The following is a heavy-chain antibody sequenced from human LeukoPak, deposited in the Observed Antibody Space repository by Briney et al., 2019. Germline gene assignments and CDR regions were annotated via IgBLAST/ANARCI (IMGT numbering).Heavy chain of an antibody. CDR3: ARVSSYSSSSGSLCDY. J-gene: IGHJ4*02. V-gene: IGHV3-7*01. CDR2: IKQDGSAK. D-gene: IGHD6-6*01. Sequence: GGSLRLSCAASGFTFSDYYMSWVRHAPGKGLEWVANIKQDGSAKFYVDSVKGRFTISRDNAKNSLYLQMNSLRAEDTAIYYCARVSSYSSSSGSLCDYWGQGTRVTVSS. CDR1: GFTFSDYY.